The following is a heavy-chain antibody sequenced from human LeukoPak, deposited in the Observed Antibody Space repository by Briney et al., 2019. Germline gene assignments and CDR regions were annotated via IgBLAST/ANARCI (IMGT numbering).Heavy chain of an antibody. CDR3: ARDLSGWYGWFDP. D-gene: IGHD6-19*01. V-gene: IGHV3-21*01. J-gene: IGHJ5*02. CDR2: ISSSSSYI. Sequence: GGSLRLSCAASGIIFSSYSMNWVRQAPGKGLEWVASISSSSSYIYYADSVKGRFTISRDNAKKSLYLQMNSLRAEDTAEYYCARDLSGWYGWFDPWGQGTLVTVSS. CDR1: GIIFSSYS.